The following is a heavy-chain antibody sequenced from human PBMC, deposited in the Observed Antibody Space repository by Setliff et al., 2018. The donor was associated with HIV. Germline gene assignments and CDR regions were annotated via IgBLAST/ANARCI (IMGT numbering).Heavy chain of an antibody. V-gene: IGHV1-18*01. CDR1: GYSFTTSG. J-gene: IGHJ5*02. CDR2: INIRSGNT. Sequence: ASVKVSCKASGYSFTTSGVSWVRQAPGQGLEWMGWINIRSGNTNYAQKFQGRVTMTTDTSTSTAYMGLRSLRSDDTAVYYCAREGMGRLTGSLDLWGQGTLVNVSS. D-gene: IGHD3-9*01. CDR3: AREGMGRLTGSLDL.